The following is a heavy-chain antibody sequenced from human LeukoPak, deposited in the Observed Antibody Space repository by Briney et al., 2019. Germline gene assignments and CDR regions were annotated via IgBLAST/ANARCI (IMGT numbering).Heavy chain of an antibody. V-gene: IGHV4-34*01. J-gene: IGHJ4*02. D-gene: IGHD3-9*01. CDR2: VNHSGST. CDR1: GGSFSGYY. CDR3: ARGLRYFDWLSKIPFDY. Sequence: PSETLSLTCAVYGGSFSGYYWSWIRQPPGKGLEWIGEVNHSGSTNYNPSLKSRVTISVDTPKNQFSLKLSSVTAADTAVYYCARGLRYFDWLSKIPFDYWGQGTLVTVSS.